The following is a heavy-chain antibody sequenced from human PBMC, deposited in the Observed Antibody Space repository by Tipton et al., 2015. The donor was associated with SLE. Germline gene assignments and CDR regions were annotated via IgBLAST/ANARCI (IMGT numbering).Heavy chain of an antibody. V-gene: IGHV4-30-2*01. Sequence: TLSLTCTVSGGSISSGNYYWSWIRQPPGKGLEWIGYIHHNGFTYNTPSLKSRVSISMDRSNNQFSLKLTSVTAADTAVYFCARGPNWGLDGAFDIWGQGTMVSVSS. CDR3: ARGPNWGLDGAFDI. CDR2: IHHNGFT. CDR1: GGSISSGNYY. D-gene: IGHD7-27*01. J-gene: IGHJ3*02.